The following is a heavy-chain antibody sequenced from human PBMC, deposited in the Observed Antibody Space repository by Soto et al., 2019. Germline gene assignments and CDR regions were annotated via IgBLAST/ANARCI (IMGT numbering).Heavy chain of an antibody. J-gene: IGHJ4*02. V-gene: IGHV1-69*13. D-gene: IGHD2-2*03. CDR3: ASGYCISTSCYAFDY. CDR2: IIPIFGTA. CDR1: GYTFTSYA. Sequence: GASVKVSCKASGYTFTSYAISWVRQAPGQGLEWMGGIIPIFGTANYAQKFQGRVTITADESTSTAYMELSSLRSEDTAVYYCASGYCISTSCYAFDYWGQGTLVTVSS.